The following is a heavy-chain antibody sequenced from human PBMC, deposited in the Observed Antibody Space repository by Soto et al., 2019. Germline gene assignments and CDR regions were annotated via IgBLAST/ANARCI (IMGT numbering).Heavy chain of an antibody. Sequence: GGSLRLSCAASGFTFSSYAMSWVRQAPGKGLEWVSAISGSGGSTYYADSVKGRFTISRDNSKNTLYLQMNSLRAEDTAVYYCAKDYRPIFGVDLNWFDPRGQGTQVTV. V-gene: IGHV3-23*01. D-gene: IGHD3-3*01. CDR3: AKDYRPIFGVDLNWFDP. CDR2: ISGSGGST. J-gene: IGHJ5*02. CDR1: GFTFSSYA.